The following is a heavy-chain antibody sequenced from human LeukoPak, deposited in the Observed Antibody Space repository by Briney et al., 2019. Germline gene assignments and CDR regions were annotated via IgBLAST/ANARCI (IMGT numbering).Heavy chain of an antibody. Sequence: GGSLRLSCAASGFTFYRFTILWVRQTPGKGLEGVSHINRRGQTFYADSVKGRFTISRDNSRNSVFLQMNSLRPEDTALYHCAKEVDCPSDCLFFHAWGQGTLVTASS. CDR2: INRRGQT. D-gene: IGHD2-21*02. V-gene: IGHV3-43*01. CDR1: GFTFYRFT. CDR3: AKEVDCPSDCLFFHA. J-gene: IGHJ5*02.